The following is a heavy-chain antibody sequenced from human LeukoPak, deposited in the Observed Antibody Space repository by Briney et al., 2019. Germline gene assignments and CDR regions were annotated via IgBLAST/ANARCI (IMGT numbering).Heavy chain of an antibody. J-gene: IGHJ6*03. V-gene: IGHV3-53*01. D-gene: IGHD3-10*01. Sequence: PGGSLRLSCAASGFTVSSNYMSWVRQAPGKGLEWVLVIYSGGSTYYADSVKGRFTISRDNSKNTLYLQMNSLRAEDTAVYYCARALTYGSGIVGYYYYYYMDVWGKGTTVTVSS. CDR3: ARALTYGSGIVGYYYYYYMDV. CDR1: GFTVSSNY. CDR2: IYSGGST.